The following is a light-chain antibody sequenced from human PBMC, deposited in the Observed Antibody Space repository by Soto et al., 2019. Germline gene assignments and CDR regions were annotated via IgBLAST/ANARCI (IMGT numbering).Light chain of an antibody. CDR3: QHFGDSPIT. CDR1: QSVTKNN. Sequence: EIVLTQSTGILSFSPGERSTLSFISSQSVTKNNLNWYQQKPGQAPRLLIYGASIRATGIPDRFSGSGSETDFTLTISRLEPEDFAVYYCQHFGDSPITFGQGTRLEIK. V-gene: IGKV3-20*01. CDR2: GAS. J-gene: IGKJ5*01.